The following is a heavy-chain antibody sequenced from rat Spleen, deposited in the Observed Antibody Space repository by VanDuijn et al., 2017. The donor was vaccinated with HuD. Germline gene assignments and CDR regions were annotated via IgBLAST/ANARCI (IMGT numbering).Heavy chain of an antibody. D-gene: IGHD2-3*01. CDR3: VRQDTSGYSNWFTY. CDR1: GFIFNNYD. V-gene: IGHV5-25*01. CDR2: ISPSGGGT. J-gene: IGHJ3*01. Sequence: EVQLVESGGDLVQPGRSLKLSCAASGFIFNNYDMAWVRQAPTKGLEWVASISPSGGGTYYRDSVKGRFTVSRDNAKSTLNLQLDSLRSEDTATYYCVRQDTSGYSNWFTYWGKGTLVTVSS.